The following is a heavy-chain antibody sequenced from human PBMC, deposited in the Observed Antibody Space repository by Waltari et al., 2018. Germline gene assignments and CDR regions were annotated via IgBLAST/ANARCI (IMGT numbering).Heavy chain of an antibody. Sequence: QVQLRESGPGLVKPSETLSLTCTVSGGSISSYSWSWTRQPPGKGLEWIGYIYYSGSTNYNPSLKSRVTISVDTSKNQFSLKLSSVTAADTAVYYCARDRRGLGFDPWGQGTLVTVSS. CDR3: ARDRRGLGFDP. CDR2: IYYSGST. V-gene: IGHV4-59*01. CDR1: GGSISSYS. D-gene: IGHD3-10*01. J-gene: IGHJ5*02.